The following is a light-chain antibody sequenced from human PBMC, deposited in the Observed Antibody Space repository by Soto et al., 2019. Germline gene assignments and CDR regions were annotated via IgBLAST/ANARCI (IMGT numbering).Light chain of an antibody. CDR1: QSIHSW. CDR2: KAS. J-gene: IGKJ4*02. CDR3: HQYSSYPRT. V-gene: IGKV1-5*03. Sequence: DIQMTQSPSTLSASVGDSVSITCRASQSIHSWLAWYQQKPGKAPKLLIYKASNLQNGVPSRFSGSGSGTEFTLTISSLQPDDFADYYCHQYSSYPRTFGGGTKVEIK.